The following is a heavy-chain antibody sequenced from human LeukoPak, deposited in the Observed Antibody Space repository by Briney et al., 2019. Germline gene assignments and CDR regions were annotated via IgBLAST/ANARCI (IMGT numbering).Heavy chain of an antibody. Sequence: GASVKVSCKASGYTFTGYYMHWVRQAPGQGLEWMGWINPNSGGTNYAQKFQGRVTMTRDTSISTAYMELSRLRSDGTAVYYCARDNIAAAGFDYWGQGTLVTVSS. CDR2: INPNSGGT. CDR3: ARDNIAAAGFDY. J-gene: IGHJ4*02. V-gene: IGHV1-2*02. D-gene: IGHD6-13*01. CDR1: GYTFTGYY.